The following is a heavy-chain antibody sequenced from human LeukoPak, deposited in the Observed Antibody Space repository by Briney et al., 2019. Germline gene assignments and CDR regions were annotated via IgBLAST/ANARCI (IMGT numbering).Heavy chain of an antibody. CDR2: IYYSGST. V-gene: IGHV4-59*01. CDR3: ARGGDYPVVFDY. Sequence: KPSETLSLTCTVSGGSISSYYWSWIRQPPGKGLEWIGYIYYSGSTNYNPSLKSRVTISVDTSKNQFSLKLSSVTAADTAVYYCARGGDYPVVFDYWGQGTLVTVSS. J-gene: IGHJ4*02. D-gene: IGHD4-17*01. CDR1: GGSISSYY.